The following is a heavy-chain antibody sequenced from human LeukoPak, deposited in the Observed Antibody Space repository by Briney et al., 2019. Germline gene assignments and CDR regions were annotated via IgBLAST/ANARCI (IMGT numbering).Heavy chain of an antibody. CDR2: TNPNSGNT. CDR3: ARGQPVAKDAFDI. J-gene: IGHJ3*02. CDR1: GYTFTSYD. V-gene: IGHV1-8*01. D-gene: IGHD5-12*01. Sequence: GASVKVSCKASGYTFTSYDINWVRQATGQGLEWMGWTNPNSGNTGYAQKFQGRVTMTRNTSISTAYMELSSLRSEDTAVYYCARGQPVAKDAFDIWGQGTMVTVSS.